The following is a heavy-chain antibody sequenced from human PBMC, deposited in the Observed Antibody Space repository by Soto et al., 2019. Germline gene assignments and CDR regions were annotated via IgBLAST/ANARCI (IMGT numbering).Heavy chain of an antibody. V-gene: IGHV3-33*01. CDR2: IWYDGSEK. CDR3: TCQGGTGFPHDY. CDR1: GFTFSSYG. D-gene: IGHD3-10*01. Sequence: QVQLVESGGGVVQPGRSLRLSCAASGFTFSSYGMLWVRQAPGKGLEWVAVIWYDGSEKYYADAVKGRFTISRDNSKNTVYLQMNSRRVEDTAMYYCTCQGGTGFPHDYWGQGTLVTVSS. J-gene: IGHJ4*02.